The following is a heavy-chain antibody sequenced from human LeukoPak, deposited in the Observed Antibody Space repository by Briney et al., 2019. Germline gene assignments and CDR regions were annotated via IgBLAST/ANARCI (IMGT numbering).Heavy chain of an antibody. J-gene: IGHJ6*02. CDR1: GGSSSGYY. Sequence: SETLSLTCAVYGGSSSGYYWSWIRQPPGKGLEWIGEINHSRSTNYNPSLKSRVTISVDTSKNQFSLKLSSVTAADTAVYYCARGWGRIAARYYYYYGMDVWGQGTTVTVSS. V-gene: IGHV4-34*01. D-gene: IGHD6-6*01. CDR3: ARGWGRIAARYYYYYGMDV. CDR2: INHSRST.